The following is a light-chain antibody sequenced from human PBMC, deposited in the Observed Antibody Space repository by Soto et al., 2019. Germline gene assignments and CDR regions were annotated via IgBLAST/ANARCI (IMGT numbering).Light chain of an antibody. J-gene: IGLJ3*02. CDR1: SSNIGAGYD. CDR3: QSYDSSLSGSV. V-gene: IGLV1-40*01. CDR2: GNS. Sequence: QLVLTQPPSVSGAPGQRVTISCTGSSSNIGAGYDVHWYQQLPGTAPKLLIYGNSNRPSGVPDRFSGSKSGTSASLAITGLQAEDEADYYCQSYDSSLSGSVFGGGTNATVL.